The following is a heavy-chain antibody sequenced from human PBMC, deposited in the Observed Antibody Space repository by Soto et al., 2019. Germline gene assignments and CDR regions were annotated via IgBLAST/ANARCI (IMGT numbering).Heavy chain of an antibody. V-gene: IGHV3-74*01. CDR3: AKVSSSWYAGFFDL. CDR1: GFTISGHW. D-gene: IGHD6-13*01. CDR2: INSDGSST. J-gene: IGHJ4*02. Sequence: GGSLRLSCAASGFTISGHWMHWVRQAPGKGLVWVSRINSDGSSTTYADSVKGRFTISRDNSMNTLYLQMKTLRAEDTAVYYCAKVSSSWYAGFFDLWGQGTLVTVSS.